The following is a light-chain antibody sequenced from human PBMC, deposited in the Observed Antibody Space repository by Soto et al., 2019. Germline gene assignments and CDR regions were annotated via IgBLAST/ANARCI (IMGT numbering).Light chain of an antibody. V-gene: IGKV3-11*01. CDR1: QSVSNY. CDR3: QQRSNWTPWT. CDR2: DTF. J-gene: IGKJ1*01. Sequence: EIVLTQSPATLSLSPGERATLSCRASQSVSNYLAWYQQKPGQAPRLLIYDTFNRATGIPARFSGSGSGTDFTLTISSLEPEDFAVYYCQQRSNWTPWTFGQGTKVEIK.